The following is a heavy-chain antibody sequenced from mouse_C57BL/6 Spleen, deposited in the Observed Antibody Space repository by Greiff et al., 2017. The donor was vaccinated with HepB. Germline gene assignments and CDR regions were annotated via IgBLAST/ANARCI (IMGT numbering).Heavy chain of an antibody. CDR2: IDPSDSET. D-gene: IGHD4-1*01. V-gene: IGHV1-52*01. CDR3: ARGRLTGVYYFDY. J-gene: IGHJ2*01. Sequence: QVQLQQPGAELVRPGSSVKLSCKASGYTFTSYWMHWVKQRPIQGLEWIGNIDPSDSETHYNQKFKDKATLTVDKSSSTAYMQLSSLTSEDSAVYYYARGRLTGVYYFDYWGQGTTLTVSS. CDR1: GYTFTSYW.